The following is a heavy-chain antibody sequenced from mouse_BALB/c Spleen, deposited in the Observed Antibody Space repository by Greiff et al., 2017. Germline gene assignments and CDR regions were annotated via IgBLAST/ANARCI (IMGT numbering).Heavy chain of an antibody. CDR3: ARADSSGYAMDY. Sequence: EVKLQESGGGLVKPGGSLKLSCAASGFTFSDYYMYWVRQTPEKRLEWVATISDGGSYTYYPDSVKGRFTISRDNAKNNLYLQMSSLKSEDTAMYYCARADSSGYAMDYWGQGTSVTVSS. V-gene: IGHV5-4*02. D-gene: IGHD3-2*01. CDR2: ISDGGSYT. J-gene: IGHJ4*01. CDR1: GFTFSDYY.